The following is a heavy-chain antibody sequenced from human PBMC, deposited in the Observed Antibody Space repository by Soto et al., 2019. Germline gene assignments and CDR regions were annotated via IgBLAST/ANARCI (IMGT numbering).Heavy chain of an antibody. Sequence: GAAVKVSCNASGGTFSNHAISWVRQAPGQGLEWVGGIIPMFPTADYAQRFQGRVTITADDSTTTVYMELSGLRSEDTAMYYCARDDATYCGGDCYRYFYYGMDVWGQGNTVTVSS. D-gene: IGHD2-21*02. V-gene: IGHV1-69*13. J-gene: IGHJ6*02. CDR2: IIPMFPTA. CDR3: ARDDATYCGGDCYRYFYYGMDV. CDR1: GGTFSNHA.